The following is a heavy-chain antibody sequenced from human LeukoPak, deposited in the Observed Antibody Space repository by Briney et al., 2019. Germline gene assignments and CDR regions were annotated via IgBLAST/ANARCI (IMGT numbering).Heavy chain of an antibody. CDR1: GFSISRYW. Sequence: GGSLRLSCAASGFSISRYWMHWVRQAPGEGLMWVSRINSDGSSTWYADSVKGRFTISRDNARNTLSLQMSSLGVEDTALYYCARDQDGMGTTMDLWGQGTQVIVSS. D-gene: IGHD1-1*01. CDR3: ARDQDGMGTTMDL. CDR2: INSDGSST. J-gene: IGHJ4*02. V-gene: IGHV3-74*01.